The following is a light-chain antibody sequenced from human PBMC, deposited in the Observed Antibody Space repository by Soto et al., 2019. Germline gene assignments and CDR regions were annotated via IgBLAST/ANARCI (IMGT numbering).Light chain of an antibody. J-gene: IGKJ5*01. V-gene: IGKV3-11*01. Sequence: EVVLTQSQGTLCLSSGERAALSWLASHSVNSRYLAWHQHKPGQAPRLLVSAASNRATGIPARFSGSGSGTDFTLTISSLEPEDFGVFYCQQRFDWPKITFGQGTRLEIK. CDR3: QQRFDWPKIT. CDR2: AAS. CDR1: HSVNSRY.